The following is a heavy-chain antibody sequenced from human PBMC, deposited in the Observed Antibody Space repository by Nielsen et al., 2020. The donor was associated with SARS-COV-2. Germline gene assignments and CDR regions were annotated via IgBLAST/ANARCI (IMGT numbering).Heavy chain of an antibody. CDR1: GGSIGTYY. J-gene: IGHJ4*02. V-gene: IGHV4-59*01. D-gene: IGHD6-19*01. Sequence: SETLSLTCSVSGGSIGTYYWTWVRQPPGKGLEWIGYTYYTGGANYNPSLKRRATMSLDTSKNHFSLTLTSVTAADTAVYYCARAREYSSGWYPLEIQFWGQGTLVAVSS. CDR3: ARAREYSSGWYPLEIQF. CDR2: TYYTGGA.